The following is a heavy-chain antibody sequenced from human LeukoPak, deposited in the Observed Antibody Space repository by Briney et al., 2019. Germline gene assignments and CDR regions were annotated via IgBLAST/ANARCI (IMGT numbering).Heavy chain of an antibody. D-gene: IGHD1-26*01. CDR2: INHSGST. J-gene: IGHJ4*02. V-gene: IGHV4-34*01. CDR3: ARGLLGRYYFDY. Sequence: SETLSLTCAVYGGSFSGYYWSWIRQPPGKGLEWIGEINHSGSTNYNPSLKSRVTISVDTSKNQFSLEVSSVTAADTAVYYCARGLLGRYYFDYWGQGTLVTVSS. CDR1: GGSFSGYY.